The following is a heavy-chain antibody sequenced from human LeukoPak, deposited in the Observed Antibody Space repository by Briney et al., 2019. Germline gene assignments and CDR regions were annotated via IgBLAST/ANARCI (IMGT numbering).Heavy chain of an antibody. J-gene: IGHJ4*02. CDR2: INHSGGT. Sequence: SETLSLTCAVYGGSFSGYYWSWIRQPPGKGLEWIGEINHSGGTNYNPSLKSRVTISVDTSKNQFSLKLSSVTAADTAVYYCARSTQGGYSSSWYRYWGQGTLVTVSS. V-gene: IGHV4-34*01. CDR1: GGSFSGYY. CDR3: ARSTQGGYSSSWYRY. D-gene: IGHD6-13*01.